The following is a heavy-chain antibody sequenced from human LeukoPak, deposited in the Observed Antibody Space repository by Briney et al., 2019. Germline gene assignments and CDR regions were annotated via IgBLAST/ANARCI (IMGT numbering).Heavy chain of an antibody. CDR3: ASQYSSGWYYFDY. Sequence: SETLSLTCAVYGGSFSGYYWSWIRQPPGKGLEWIGEINHSGSTNYNPSLKSRVTISVDTSKNQFSLKLSSVTAADTAVYYCASQYSSGWYYFDYWGQGTLVTVSS. CDR1: GGSFSGYY. D-gene: IGHD6-19*01. J-gene: IGHJ4*02. CDR2: INHSGST. V-gene: IGHV4-34*01.